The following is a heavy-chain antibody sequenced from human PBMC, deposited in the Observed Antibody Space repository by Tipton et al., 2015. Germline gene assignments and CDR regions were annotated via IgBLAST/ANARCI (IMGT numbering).Heavy chain of an antibody. CDR2: IHHGGST. CDR1: RGSISSPNYY. J-gene: IGHJ4*02. Sequence: TLSLTCTVSRGSISSPNYYWAWIRQPPGKGLEWIGEIHHGGSTNYNPSLKTRVTMSVDTSKNQFSLHLSSVTAADTAVYYCARAGGYSYGFDYWGQGTLVTVSS. D-gene: IGHD5-18*01. V-gene: IGHV4-39*07. CDR3: ARAGGYSYGFDY.